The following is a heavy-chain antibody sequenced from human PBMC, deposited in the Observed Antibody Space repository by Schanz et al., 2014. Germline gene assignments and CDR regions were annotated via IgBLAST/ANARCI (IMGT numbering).Heavy chain of an antibody. CDR2: ISNSGYTI. CDR1: GFTFSDYY. J-gene: IGHJ5*01. D-gene: IGHD2-8*02. Sequence: QVQLVESGGGLVQPGRSLRLSCAASGFTFSDYYMNWIRQAPGKGLEWVSYISNSGYTIYYADSVKGRFTISRDNAKNSVYLQMHSLRAEDTALYYCARDRDAGGYDSWGQGTLVTVSS. CDR3: ARDRDAGGYDS. V-gene: IGHV3-11*04.